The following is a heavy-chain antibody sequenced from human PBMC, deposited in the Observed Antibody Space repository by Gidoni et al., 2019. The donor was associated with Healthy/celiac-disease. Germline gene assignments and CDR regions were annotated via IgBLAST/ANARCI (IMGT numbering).Heavy chain of an antibody. V-gene: IGHV4-34*01. CDR2: INHSGST. CDR3: ARTISGYSGY. Sequence: QVQLQQLGAGLLKPSETLSLTCAVYGGSFSGYYWSWIRQPPGKGLEWIGEINHSGSTNYNPSLKSRVTISVDTSKNQFSLKLSSVTAADTAVYYCARTISGYSGYWGQGTLVTVSS. CDR1: GGSFSGYY. D-gene: IGHD5-12*01. J-gene: IGHJ4*02.